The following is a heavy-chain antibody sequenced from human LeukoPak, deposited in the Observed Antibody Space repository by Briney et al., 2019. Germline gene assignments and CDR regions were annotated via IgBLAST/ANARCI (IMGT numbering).Heavy chain of an antibody. Sequence: ASVKVSCKASGYTFTSYAMHWVRQAPGQRLEWMGWINAGNGNTKYSQKFQSRVTITRDTSASTAYMELSSLRSEDTAVYYCARVASSSWYFYWGQGTLVTVSS. J-gene: IGHJ4*02. CDR2: INAGNGNT. CDR1: GYTFTSYA. CDR3: ARVASSSWYFY. D-gene: IGHD6-13*01. V-gene: IGHV1-3*01.